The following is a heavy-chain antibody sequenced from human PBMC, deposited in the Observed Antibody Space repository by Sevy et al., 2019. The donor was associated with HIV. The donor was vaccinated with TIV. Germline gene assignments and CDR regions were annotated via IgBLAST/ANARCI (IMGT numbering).Heavy chain of an antibody. CDR1: GYTFTGHY. V-gene: IGHV1-2*02. CDR2: INPNSGST. CDR3: ARVFPYCSGGSCYSPYDAFDI. J-gene: IGHJ3*02. D-gene: IGHD2-15*01. Sequence: ASVKVSCKASGYTFTGHYMHWVRQAPGQGLEWMGWINPNSGSTDYAQKFQGRVTLTRDTCISTAYLELSRLTSDDTAVYYCARVFPYCSGGSCYSPYDAFDIWGQGTMVTVSS.